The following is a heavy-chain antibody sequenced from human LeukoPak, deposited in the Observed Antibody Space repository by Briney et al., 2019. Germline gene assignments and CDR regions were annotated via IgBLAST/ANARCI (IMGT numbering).Heavy chain of an antibody. CDR3: ARKEQWLPHDAFDI. J-gene: IGHJ3*02. V-gene: IGHV4-59*12. CDR1: GGSISSYY. CDR2: MYYSGST. Sequence: SETLSLTCTVSGGSISSYYCSWIRQPPGKGLEWIGYMYYSGSTNYNPSLKSRVTISVDTSKNQFSLKLSSVTAADTAVYYCARKEQWLPHDAFDIWGQGTMVTVSS. D-gene: IGHD6-19*01.